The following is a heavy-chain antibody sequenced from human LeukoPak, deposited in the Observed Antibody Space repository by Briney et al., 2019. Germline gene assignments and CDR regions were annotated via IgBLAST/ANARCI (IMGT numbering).Heavy chain of an antibody. Sequence: SVKVSCKASGGTFRSYAISWVRQPPGQGLEWMGSIIPIFGTRSYAQKFQGRVTIITDESKSTAYMELSSLRSEDTAVYYCARDTRRQSSSGYYLMDAFDIWGQGTMVTVSS. CDR3: ARDTRRQSSSGYYLMDAFDI. CDR2: IIPIFGTR. D-gene: IGHD3-22*01. CDR1: GGTFRSYA. V-gene: IGHV1-69*05. J-gene: IGHJ3*02.